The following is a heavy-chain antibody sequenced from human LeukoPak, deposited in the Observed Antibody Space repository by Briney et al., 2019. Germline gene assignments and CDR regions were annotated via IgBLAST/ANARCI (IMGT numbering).Heavy chain of an antibody. CDR1: GFTFSSYG. V-gene: IGHV3-33*01. J-gene: IGHJ4*02. CDR3: ARDTVAVAGTAGSDY. D-gene: IGHD6-19*01. Sequence: GGSLRLSCAASGFTFSSYGMHWVRQAPGKGLEWVAVIWYDGSNKYYADSVKGRFTISRDNAKNSLYLQVNSLRAEDTAVYYCARDTVAVAGTAGSDYWGQGTLVTVSS. CDR2: IWYDGSNK.